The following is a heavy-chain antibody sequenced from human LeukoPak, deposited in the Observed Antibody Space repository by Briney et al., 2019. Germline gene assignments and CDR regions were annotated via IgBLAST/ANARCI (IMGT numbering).Heavy chain of an antibody. Sequence: PGGSLRLSCAASGFTFSSYSMNWVRQAPGKGLEWVAFIQYSGNNKYYADSVKGRFTISRDNSKNTLYLQMNSLRAEDTAVYYCAKDLSLRSSDWYPGFDSWGQGTLVTVSS. CDR1: GFTFSSYS. D-gene: IGHD6-19*01. CDR3: AKDLSLRSSDWYPGFDS. J-gene: IGHJ4*02. CDR2: IQYSGNNK. V-gene: IGHV3-30*02.